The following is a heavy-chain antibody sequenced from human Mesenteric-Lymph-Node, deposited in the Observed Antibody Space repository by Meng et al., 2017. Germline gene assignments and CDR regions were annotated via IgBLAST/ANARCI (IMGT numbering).Heavy chain of an antibody. CDR2: ISGHNGNT. Sequence: QVQLVQSGAEVKKPGASVKVSCKASGYIFTSYGLSWVRQAPGQGLEWMGWISGHNGNTKYAQQFQGRVTMTTDTSTSTAYMELRSLRADDTAVYYCARVTMIGYFDYWGQGTLVTVSS. CDR3: ARVTMIGYFDY. J-gene: IGHJ4*01. CDR1: GYIFTSYG. V-gene: IGHV1-18*01. D-gene: IGHD3-22*01.